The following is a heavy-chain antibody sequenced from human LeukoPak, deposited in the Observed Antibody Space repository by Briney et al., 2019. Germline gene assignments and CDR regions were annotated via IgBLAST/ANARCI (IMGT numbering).Heavy chain of an antibody. Sequence: ASVTVSFKASVYTFTSYGISWVRQAPGQGLEWVGWISAYNGNTKYAHKLQGRVTMTTDTSTSTAYMELRSLRSDDTAVYYCATALGYCSGGSCYGWGHYYYYGMDVWGQGTTVTVSS. CDR2: ISAYNGNT. CDR1: VYTFTSYG. D-gene: IGHD2-15*01. V-gene: IGHV1-18*01. J-gene: IGHJ6*02. CDR3: ATALGYCSGGSCYGWGHYYYYGMDV.